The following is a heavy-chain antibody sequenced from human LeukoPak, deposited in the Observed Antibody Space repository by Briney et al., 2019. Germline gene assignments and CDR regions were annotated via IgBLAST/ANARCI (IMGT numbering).Heavy chain of an antibody. CDR3: ANYDSSGPHAFDI. CDR2: IIPILGIA. J-gene: IGHJ3*02. Sequence: SVKVSCKASGGTFSSYAISWVRQAPGQGLEWMGRIIPILGIANYAQKFQGRVTITADNSTSTAYMELSSLRSEDTAVYYCANYDSSGPHAFDIWGQGTMVTVSS. D-gene: IGHD3-22*01. V-gene: IGHV1-69*04. CDR1: GGTFSSYA.